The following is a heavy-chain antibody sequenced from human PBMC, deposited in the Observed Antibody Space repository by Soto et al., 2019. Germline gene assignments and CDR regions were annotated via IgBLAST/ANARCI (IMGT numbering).Heavy chain of an antibody. V-gene: IGHV1-8*01. D-gene: IGHD1-26*01. Sequence: ASVKVSCKASGYTFTSYDINWVRQATGQGLEWMGWMNPNSGNTGYAQKFQGRFTMTRNTSISTAYMELSSLRSEDTAVYYCARGLSRENWFDPWGQGTLVTVSS. CDR1: GYTFTSYD. CDR2: MNPNSGNT. CDR3: ARGLSRENWFDP. J-gene: IGHJ5*02.